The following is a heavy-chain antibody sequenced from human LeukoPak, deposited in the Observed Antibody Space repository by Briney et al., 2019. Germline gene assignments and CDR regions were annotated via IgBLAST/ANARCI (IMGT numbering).Heavy chain of an antibody. CDR3: AREYCSSTSCYMVNYGMDV. CDR2: ISSSSRSI. V-gene: IGHV3-48*01. CDR1: GFTFSNYD. D-gene: IGHD2-2*02. Sequence: PGGSLRLSCAASGFTFSNYDMNWVRQAPGKGLEWVSSISSSSRSIYYADSVKGRFTISRDNAKNPLYLQMNSLRAEDTAVYYCAREYCSSTSCYMVNYGMDVWGQGTTVTVSS. J-gene: IGHJ6*02.